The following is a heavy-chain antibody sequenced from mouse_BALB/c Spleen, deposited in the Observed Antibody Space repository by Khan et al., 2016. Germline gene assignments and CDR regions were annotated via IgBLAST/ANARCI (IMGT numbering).Heavy chain of an antibody. J-gene: IGHJ2*01. CDR3: TTKVYYFDY. Sequence: EVELVESGGGLVKPGGSLKLSCAASGFTFSSYAMSWVRQTPEKRLEWVASISSGGSSFYPDILKDRFTISRDNARNILALPMSSWSSEVTAMYYFTTKVYYFDYWGQGTTLTVSS. V-gene: IGHV5-6-5*01. CDR1: GFTFSSYA. CDR2: ISSGGSS.